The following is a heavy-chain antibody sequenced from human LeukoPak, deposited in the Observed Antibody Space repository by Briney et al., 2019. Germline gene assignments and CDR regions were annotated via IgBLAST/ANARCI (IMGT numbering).Heavy chain of an antibody. CDR2: IKQDGSEK. CDR1: GFTFSSYW. V-gene: IGHV3-7*01. Sequence: PGGSLRLSCAASGFTFSSYWMSWVRQAPGKGLEWVANIKQDGSEKYYVDSVKGRFTISRDNSKNTLYLQMNSLRAEDTAVYYCAKVDNDYGDYVSSSWGQGTLVTVSS. J-gene: IGHJ5*02. D-gene: IGHD4-17*01. CDR3: AKVDNDYGDYVSSS.